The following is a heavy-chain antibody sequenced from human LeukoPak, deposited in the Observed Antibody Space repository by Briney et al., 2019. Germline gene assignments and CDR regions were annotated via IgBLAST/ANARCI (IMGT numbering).Heavy chain of an antibody. CDR3: AKGGPVWLDAFDI. CDR1: GFTFSRYA. J-gene: IGHJ3*02. D-gene: IGHD3-22*01. V-gene: IGHV3-30-3*01. CDR2: ISYDGSNE. Sequence: GGSLRLSCAASGFTFSRYAMHWVRQAPGKGLEWVAVISYDGSNEYYADSVKGRFTISRDNSKNTLYLQMNSLRPEDTAVYYCAKGGPVWLDAFDIWGQGTMVTVSS.